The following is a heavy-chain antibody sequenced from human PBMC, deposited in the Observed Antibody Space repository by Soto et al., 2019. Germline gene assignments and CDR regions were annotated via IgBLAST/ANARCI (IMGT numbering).Heavy chain of an antibody. D-gene: IGHD3-22*01. CDR1: GGSISSGGYY. CDR2: IYYSGST. V-gene: IGHV4-31*03. J-gene: IGHJ3*02. CDR3: ARDGNYYYDSTMRAFDI. Sequence: SETLSLTCTVSGGSISSGGYYWSWIRQHPGKGLEWIGYIYYSGSTYYNPSLKSRVTISVDTSKNQFSLKLSSVTAADAAVYYCARDGNYYYDSTMRAFDIWGQGIMVTVS.